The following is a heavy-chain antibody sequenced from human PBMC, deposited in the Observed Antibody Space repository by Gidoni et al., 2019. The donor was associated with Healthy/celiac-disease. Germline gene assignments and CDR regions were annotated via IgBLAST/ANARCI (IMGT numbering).Heavy chain of an antibody. Sequence: EVQLLESGGGLGQPGGALRLPCAASGFTFSSYAMSWVRQAPGTGLEWVSAISGSGGSTYYADSVKGRFTISRDNSKNTLYLQMNSLRAEDTAVYYCAKDPGDYSNYAHYYYYGMDVWGQGTTVTVSS. CDR2: ISGSGGST. CDR3: AKDPGDYSNYAHYYYYGMDV. D-gene: IGHD4-4*01. J-gene: IGHJ6*02. CDR1: GFTFSSYA. V-gene: IGHV3-23*01.